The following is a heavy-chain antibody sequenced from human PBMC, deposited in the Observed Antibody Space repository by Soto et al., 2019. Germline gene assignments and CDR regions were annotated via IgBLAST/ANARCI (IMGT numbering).Heavy chain of an antibody. J-gene: IGHJ3*02. CDR2: INAGNGNT. V-gene: IGHV1-3*01. CDR3: ARAVPRIVVLPAAMQYSGYDFGFLSAFDI. CDR1: GYTFTSYA. Sequence: ASVKVSCKASGYTFTSYAMHWVRQAPGQRLEWMGWINAGNGNTKYSQKFQGRVTITRDTSASTAYMELSSLRSEDTAVYYCARAVPRIVVLPAAMQYSGYDFGFLSAFDIWGQGTMVTVSS. D-gene: IGHD2-2*01.